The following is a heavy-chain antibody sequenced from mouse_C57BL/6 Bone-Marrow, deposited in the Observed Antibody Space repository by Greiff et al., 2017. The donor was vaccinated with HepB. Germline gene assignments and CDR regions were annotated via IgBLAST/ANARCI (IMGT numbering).Heavy chain of an antibody. D-gene: IGHD1-2*01. CDR3: ASSGYVGFDY. CDR1: GYTFTSYW. J-gene: IGHJ2*01. CDR2: IDPSDSYT. Sequence: QVQLQQPGAELVMPGASVKLSCKASGYTFTSYWMHWVKQRPGQGLEWIGEIDPSDSYTNYNQKFKGKSTLTVDKSSSTAYMQLSSLTSEDSAVYYGASSGYVGFDYWGQGTTLTVSS. V-gene: IGHV1-69*01.